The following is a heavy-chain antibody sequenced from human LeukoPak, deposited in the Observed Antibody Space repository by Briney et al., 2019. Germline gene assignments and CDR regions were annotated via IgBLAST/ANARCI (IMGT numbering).Heavy chain of an antibody. J-gene: IGHJ3*02. CDR3: ARGLLRPPSYCAFDI. V-gene: IGHV4-59*12. D-gene: IGHD1-26*01. Sequence: SSETLSLTCTVSGGSISSYYWSWIRQPPGKGLEWIGYIYYSGSTYYNPSLKSRVTISVDTSKNQFSLKLSSVTAADTAVYYCARGLLRPPSYCAFDIWGQGTMVTVSS. CDR2: IYYSGST. CDR1: GGSISSYY.